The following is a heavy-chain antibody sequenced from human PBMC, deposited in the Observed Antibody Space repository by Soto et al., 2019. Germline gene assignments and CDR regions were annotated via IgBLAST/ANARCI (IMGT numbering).Heavy chain of an antibody. Sequence: QVQLVESGGGVVQPGRSLRLSCAASGFTFSSYGMHWVRQAPGKGLEWVAVISYDGSNKYYADSVKGRFTISRDNSKNRLYLQMNSLRAEDTAVYYCAKIHAMIVVVSRNGIDFWGQGTTVTVSS. V-gene: IGHV3-30*18. D-gene: IGHD3-22*01. CDR2: ISYDGSNK. CDR1: GFTFSSYG. J-gene: IGHJ6*02. CDR3: AKIHAMIVVVSRNGIDF.